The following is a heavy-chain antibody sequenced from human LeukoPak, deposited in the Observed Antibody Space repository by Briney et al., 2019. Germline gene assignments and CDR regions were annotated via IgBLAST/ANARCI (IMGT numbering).Heavy chain of an antibody. V-gene: IGHV3-48*01. CDR2: ISGSSSPI. D-gene: IGHD3-10*01. CDR1: GFTFSSYS. J-gene: IGHJ4*02. Sequence: GGSLRLSCAASGFTFSSYSMNWVRQAPGKGLEWVSYISGSSSPIYYADSVKGRFTISRDNAQNSLYLQMNSLRAEDTAVYYCARDTPRKDYYGSGSYFDYWGQGTLVTVSS. CDR3: ARDTPRKDYYGSGSYFDY.